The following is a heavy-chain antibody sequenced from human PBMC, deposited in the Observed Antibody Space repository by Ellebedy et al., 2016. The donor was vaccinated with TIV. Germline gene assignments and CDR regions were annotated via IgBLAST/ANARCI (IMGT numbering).Heavy chain of an antibody. CDR2: IIPIFGTA. J-gene: IGHJ6*02. Sequence: AASVKVSCKASGGTFSSYAISWVRQAPGQGLEWMGGIIPIFGTANYAQKFQGRVTITADKSTSTAYMELSSLRSEDTAVYYCARPREVVVPAAIPVDYYGMDVWGQGTTVTVSS. D-gene: IGHD2-2*02. V-gene: IGHV1-69*06. CDR1: GGTFSSYA. CDR3: ARPREVVVPAAIPVDYYGMDV.